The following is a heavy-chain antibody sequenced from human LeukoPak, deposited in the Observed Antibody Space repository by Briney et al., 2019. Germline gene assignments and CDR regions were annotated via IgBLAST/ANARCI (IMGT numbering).Heavy chain of an antibody. Sequence: SETLSLTCTVSGGSISSSSYYWGWIRQPPGKGLEWIGSIYYSGSTYYNPSHKSRVTISVDTSKNQFSLKLSSVTAADTAVYYCARSHPDYYDSSGYLFDYWGQGTLVTVSS. CDR1: GGSISSSSYY. D-gene: IGHD3-22*01. CDR3: ARSHPDYYDSSGYLFDY. V-gene: IGHV4-39*01. J-gene: IGHJ4*02. CDR2: IYYSGST.